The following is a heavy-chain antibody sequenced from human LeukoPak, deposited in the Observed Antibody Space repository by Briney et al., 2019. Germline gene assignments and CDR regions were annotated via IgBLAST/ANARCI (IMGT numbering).Heavy chain of an antibody. Sequence: SETLSLTCAVYSGSFSDYYWSWLRQPPGKGLEWIGEIYSGSTNYNPSLKSRVTISVATSKNQFSLNLRSVTAADTAVYYCARTTEGGYTYDYFYYYYMDVWGKGTTVTISS. V-gene: IGHV4-34*01. CDR3: ARTTEGGYTYDYFYYYYMDV. CDR1: SGSFSDYY. CDR2: IYSGST. J-gene: IGHJ6*03. D-gene: IGHD5-18*01.